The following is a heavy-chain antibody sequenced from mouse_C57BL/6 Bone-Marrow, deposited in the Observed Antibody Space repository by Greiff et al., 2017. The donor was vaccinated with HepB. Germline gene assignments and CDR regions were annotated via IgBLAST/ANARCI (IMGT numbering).Heavy chain of an antibody. CDR2: IWGVGST. V-gene: IGHV2-6*01. J-gene: IGHJ2*01. Sequence: VQLVESGPGLVAPSQSLSITCTVSGFSLTSYGVDWVRQSPGKGLEWLGVIWGVGSTTYNSALNSRLSISKDNSKSQVFLKMNSRQTDDTAMYYCASHYGGPYYFDYWGQGTTLTVSS. D-gene: IGHD1-1*02. CDR3: ASHYGGPYYFDY. CDR1: GFSLTSYG.